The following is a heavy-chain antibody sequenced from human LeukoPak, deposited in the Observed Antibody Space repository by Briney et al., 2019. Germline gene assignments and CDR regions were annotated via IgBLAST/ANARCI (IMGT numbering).Heavy chain of an antibody. J-gene: IGHJ5*02. CDR2: IDYSGNT. CDR1: GGSISSSGYC. Sequence: SETLSLTCTVSGGSISSSGYCWGWIRQPPGKGLEWIGSIDYSGNTNYNPSLKSRVTISVDTSKNQFSLKLSSVTAADTAVYYCARPRYSSSWYGNWFDPWGQGTLVTVSS. CDR3: ARPRYSSSWYGNWFDP. V-gene: IGHV4-39*01. D-gene: IGHD6-13*01.